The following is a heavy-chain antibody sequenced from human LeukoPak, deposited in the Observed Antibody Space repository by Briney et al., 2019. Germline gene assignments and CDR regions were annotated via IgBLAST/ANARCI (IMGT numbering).Heavy chain of an antibody. Sequence: SETLSLTCAVYGGSFSNYYWSWIRQPPGKGLEWIGEINDSGRTNYNPSLISRVTVSVDTSKNQFSLRLTSVTATDTAVYYCARRWNYGRNYYIDVCGNGATVSVSS. CDR1: GGSFSNYY. D-gene: IGHD1-7*01. J-gene: IGHJ6*03. V-gene: IGHV4-34*01. CDR2: INDSGRT. CDR3: ARRWNYGRNYYIDV.